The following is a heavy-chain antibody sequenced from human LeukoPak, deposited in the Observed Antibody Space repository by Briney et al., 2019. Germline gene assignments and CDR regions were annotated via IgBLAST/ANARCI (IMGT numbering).Heavy chain of an antibody. CDR2: ISAYNGNT. CDR1: GYTFTSYG. D-gene: IGHD3-3*01. CDR3: ARDSELPDFWSGYYRSHNWFDP. Sequence: GASVKVSCKASGYTFTSYGISWVRQAPGQGLEWMGWISAYNGNTNYAQKLQGRVTMTTDTSTSTAYTELRSLRSDDTAVYYCARDSELPDFWSGYYRSHNWFDPWGQGTLVTVSS. J-gene: IGHJ5*02. V-gene: IGHV1-18*01.